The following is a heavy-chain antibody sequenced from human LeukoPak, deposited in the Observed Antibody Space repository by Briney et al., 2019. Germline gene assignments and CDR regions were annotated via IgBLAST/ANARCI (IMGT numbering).Heavy chain of an antibody. CDR1: GGSISSGDDY. V-gene: IGHV4-31*03. J-gene: IGHJ4*02. CDR3: ARLDGDYYFDY. CDR2: IDYSGST. Sequence: PAQTLSLTCTVSGGSISSGDDYWSWIRQHPGKGLEWIGYIDYSGSTYYNPSLKSRVTISVDTSKNQFSLNLSSVTAADTAVYYCARLDGDYYFDYWGQGTLVTVSS. D-gene: IGHD4-17*01.